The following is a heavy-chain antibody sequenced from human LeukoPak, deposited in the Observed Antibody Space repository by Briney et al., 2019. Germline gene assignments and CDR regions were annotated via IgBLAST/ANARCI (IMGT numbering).Heavy chain of an antibody. CDR1: DFTFSRYS. J-gene: IGHJ6*01. CDR2: ISSGGHNT. CDR3: ARHGDGFYHGMDV. Sequence: GSLRLSCAASDFTFSRYSMNWFRQAPGEGLEWVSSISSGGHNTFYGDPVKGRFTISRDNAKNSLYLQMNSLRVEDTAVYYCARHGDGFYHGMDVWGQGTTVTVSS. D-gene: IGHD4-17*01. V-gene: IGHV3-21*01.